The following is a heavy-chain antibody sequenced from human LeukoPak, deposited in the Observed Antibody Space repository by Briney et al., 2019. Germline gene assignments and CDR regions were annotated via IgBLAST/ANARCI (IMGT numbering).Heavy chain of an antibody. D-gene: IGHD6-13*01. V-gene: IGHV3-30*18. J-gene: IGHJ4*02. CDR3: AKDLSGEQQLALYYFDY. Sequence: TGGSLRLSCAASGFTFSSYGMHWVRQAPGKGLEWVAVISYDGSNKYYADSVKGRFTISRDNSKNTLYLQMNSLRAEDTAVYYCAKDLSGEQQLALYYFDYWGQGTLVTVSS. CDR1: GFTFSSYG. CDR2: ISYDGSNK.